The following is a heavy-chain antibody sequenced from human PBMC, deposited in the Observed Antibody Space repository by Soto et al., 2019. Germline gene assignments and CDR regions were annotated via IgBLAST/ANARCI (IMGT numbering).Heavy chain of an antibody. CDR1: GGSFSGHY. V-gene: IGHV4-34*01. Sequence: QVQLDQWGPGVLKPSETLSLTCKVYGGSFSGHYWSWIRQAPGRGLEWIAEIIHTGATHYDPFLKSRVTVSLDTSKNQFSLNLTSVTAADTAVYYCARGIIPDFRRHMDVWGKGTTVTVAS. CDR2: IIHTGAT. J-gene: IGHJ6*03. CDR3: ARGIIPDFRRHMDV. D-gene: IGHD3-3*01.